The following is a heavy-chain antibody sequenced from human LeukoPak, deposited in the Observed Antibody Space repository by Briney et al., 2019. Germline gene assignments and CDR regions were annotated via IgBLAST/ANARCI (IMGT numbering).Heavy chain of an antibody. V-gene: IGHV1-18*01. CDR2: ISAYNGNT. Sequence: ASVKVSCKASGYTLTSYGITWVRQAPGQGLEWMGWISAYNGNTKYPQKLQGRVTMTTDTSTSTAYMDLSSLRSDDTAVYYCARGPIIDIVIVPAADDYYYMDVWGKGTTVTVSS. CDR3: ARGPIIDIVIVPAADDYYYMDV. D-gene: IGHD2-2*01. J-gene: IGHJ6*03. CDR1: GYTLTSYG.